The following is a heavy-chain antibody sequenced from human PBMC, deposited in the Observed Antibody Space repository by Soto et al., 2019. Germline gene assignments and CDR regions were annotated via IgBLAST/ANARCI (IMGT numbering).Heavy chain of an antibody. Sequence: EMQLVESGGGLVQPGRSLRLSCAASGFTFDDYAMYWVRQGPGKGLEWVSGISWDSGRIGYADSAKGRFTISRDNAKNSLYLQMNSLRPEDTALYYCAKARLWGGDGYNSYYYNAMDVWGQGTTVTVSS. J-gene: IGHJ6*02. CDR2: ISWDSGRI. V-gene: IGHV3-9*01. CDR1: GFTFDDYA. D-gene: IGHD3-16*01. CDR3: AKARLWGGDGYNSYYYNAMDV.